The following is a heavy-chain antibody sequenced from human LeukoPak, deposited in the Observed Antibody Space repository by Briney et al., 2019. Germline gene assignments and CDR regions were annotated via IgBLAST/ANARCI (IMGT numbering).Heavy chain of an antibody. CDR1: GGSISSSY. V-gene: IGHV4-59*01. Sequence: SETLSLTCTVSGGSISSSYWSWIRQPPGKGLEWIGYIYYSGSTDYNPSLKSRVTISVDTSKNQFSLKLSSVTAADTAVYYCARDPVSYGSRWYFDYWGQGTLVTVSS. D-gene: IGHD5-18*01. J-gene: IGHJ4*02. CDR3: ARDPVSYGSRWYFDY. CDR2: IYYSGST.